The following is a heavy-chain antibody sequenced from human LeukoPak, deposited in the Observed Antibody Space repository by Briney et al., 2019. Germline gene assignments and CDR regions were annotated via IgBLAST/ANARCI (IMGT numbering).Heavy chain of an antibody. CDR1: GFTFSSYA. Sequence: GESLRLSCAASGFTFSSYAMSWVRQAPGKGLELDSAFRGSGGSTYYADSVRGRFTITRDNSKNTLYLQINSLKAEDTAVYYSAKDRRDVWSGPFDSFDYWGQGTLVTVSS. CDR3: AKDRRDVWSGPFDSFDY. D-gene: IGHD3-3*01. J-gene: IGHJ4*02. V-gene: IGHV3-23*01. CDR2: FRGSGGST.